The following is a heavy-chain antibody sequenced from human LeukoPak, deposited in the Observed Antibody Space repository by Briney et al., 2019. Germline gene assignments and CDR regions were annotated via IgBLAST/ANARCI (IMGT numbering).Heavy chain of an antibody. Sequence: GGSLRLSCAASGFTFSSYEMNWVRQAPGKGLEWVSYISSSGSTIYYADSVKGRFTISRDNAKNTVYLQMNSLRAEDTAVYYCVRAWGSSYGLFDYWGQGTLVTVSS. CDR3: VRAWGSSYGLFDY. CDR2: ISSSGSTI. D-gene: IGHD5-18*01. J-gene: IGHJ4*02. CDR1: GFTFSSYE. V-gene: IGHV3-48*03.